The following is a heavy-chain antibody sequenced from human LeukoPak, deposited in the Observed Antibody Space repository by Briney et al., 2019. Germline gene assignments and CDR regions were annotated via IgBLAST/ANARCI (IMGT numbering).Heavy chain of an antibody. CDR1: GLTFSSYA. Sequence: GGSLRLSCAASGLTFSSYAMSSARHAPRKWLELVSAIIGIGASTYYADSVKGRFTISRDNSKNTLYLQMNSLRGEETAVYYGAKDQVIAADGTRWCVPWGQGTLVTVSS. D-gene: IGHD6-13*01. CDR3: AKDQVIAADGTRWCVP. V-gene: IGHV3-23*01. J-gene: IGHJ5*02. CDR2: IIGIGAST.